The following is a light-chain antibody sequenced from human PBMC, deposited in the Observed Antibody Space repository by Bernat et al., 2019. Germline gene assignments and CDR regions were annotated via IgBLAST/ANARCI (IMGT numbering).Light chain of an antibody. CDR1: SSDIGSNS. J-gene: IGLJ3*02. Sequence: QSVLTQSPSASGTPGQRGTISCSGSSSDIGSNSVTWYQQFPGTAPKVLMYATNQRPSGVPDRFSGSRSGTSASLAISGLLSDDEADYYCAAWDDSLNGWVFGGGTKLTVL. V-gene: IGLV1-44*01. CDR3: AAWDDSLNGWV. CDR2: ATN.